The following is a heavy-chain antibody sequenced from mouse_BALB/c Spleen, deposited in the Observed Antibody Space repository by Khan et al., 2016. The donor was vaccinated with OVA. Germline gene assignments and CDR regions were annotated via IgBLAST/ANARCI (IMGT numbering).Heavy chain of an antibody. Sequence: QVQLKESGPGLVAPSQSLSITCTISGFSLTNYGVHWVRQPPGKGLEWLVVIWSDGSTTYNSALKSRLSISKDKSKSQVFLKMNSLQTDDTAMYYCARQPYYHYYLMDYWGQGTSVTVSS. D-gene: IGHD2-10*01. V-gene: IGHV2-6-1*01. CDR3: ARQPYYHYYLMDY. CDR1: GFSLTNYG. CDR2: IWSDGST. J-gene: IGHJ4*01.